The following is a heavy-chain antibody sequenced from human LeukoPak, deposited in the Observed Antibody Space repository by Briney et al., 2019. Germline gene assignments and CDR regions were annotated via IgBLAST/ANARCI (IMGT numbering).Heavy chain of an antibody. CDR2: ISSSSSYI. J-gene: IGHJ4*02. CDR3: ARDFGAVAGSSDY. CDR1: GFTFSSYS. D-gene: IGHD6-19*01. V-gene: IGHV3-21*01. Sequence: GGSLRLSCAASGFTFSSYSMNWVRQAPGKRLEWVSSISSSSSYIYYADSVKGRFTISRDNAKNSLYLQMNSLRAEDTAVYYCARDFGAVAGSSDYWGQGTLVTVSS.